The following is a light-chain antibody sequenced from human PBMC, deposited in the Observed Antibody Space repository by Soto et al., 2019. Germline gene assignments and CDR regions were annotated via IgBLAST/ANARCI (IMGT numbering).Light chain of an antibody. J-gene: IGLJ1*01. CDR1: NSNIGSNT. CDR2: TNN. V-gene: IGLV1-44*01. CDR3: AACDDSLNGHV. Sequence: QSVLTQPPSASGTPGQRVTISCSGSNSNIGSNTVNWFQQLPGTAPKLLIYTNNQRPSGVPDRFSASKSGTSASLAVSGLQSEDEADYYCAACDDSLNGHVFGTGTKLTVL.